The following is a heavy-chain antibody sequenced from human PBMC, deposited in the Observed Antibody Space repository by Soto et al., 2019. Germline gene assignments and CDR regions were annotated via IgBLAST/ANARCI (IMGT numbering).Heavy chain of an antibody. CDR3: ARAGPTSSYSYTLDV. V-gene: IGHV3-74*01. D-gene: IGHD1-1*01. Sequence: GSLRLSCAASGFTVSNFKMHWVRQAPGKGLVWVSRINGDGSNTDYADSVKGRFAISRDNAKRTVFLQVSSLTADDTAVYFCARAGPTSSYSYTLDVWGPGTTVTVSS. CDR2: INGDGSNT. J-gene: IGHJ6*02. CDR1: GFTVSNFK.